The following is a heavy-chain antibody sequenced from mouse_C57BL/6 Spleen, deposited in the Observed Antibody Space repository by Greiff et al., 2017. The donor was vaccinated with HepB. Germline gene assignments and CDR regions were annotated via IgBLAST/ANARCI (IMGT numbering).Heavy chain of an antibody. D-gene: IGHD2-12*01. V-gene: IGHV7-3*01. CDR1: GFTFTDYY. J-gene: IGHJ4*01. CDR3: ARSHDGNYAMDY. Sequence: EVQLVESGGGLVQPGGSLSLSCAASGFTFTDYYMSWVRQPPGKALEWLGFIRNKANGYTTEYSASVKGRFTISRDNSQSILYLQMNALRAEDSATYYCARSHDGNYAMDYWGQGTSVTVSS. CDR2: IRNKANGYTT.